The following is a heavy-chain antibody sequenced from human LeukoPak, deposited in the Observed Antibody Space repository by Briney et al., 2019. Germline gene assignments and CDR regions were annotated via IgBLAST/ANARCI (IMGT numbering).Heavy chain of an antibody. CDR2: VFYTGYT. Sequence: SETLSLTCTVSGGSINNYYWSWVRQPPGKGLEWIGYVFYTGYTNYNPSLKSRVTISVDTSKNQFSLKLSSVTAADTAVYYCARATSYYDFWSGYEYYMDVWGKGTTVTVSS. CDR3: ARATSYYDFWSGYEYYMDV. J-gene: IGHJ6*03. V-gene: IGHV4-59*01. D-gene: IGHD3-3*01. CDR1: GGSINNYY.